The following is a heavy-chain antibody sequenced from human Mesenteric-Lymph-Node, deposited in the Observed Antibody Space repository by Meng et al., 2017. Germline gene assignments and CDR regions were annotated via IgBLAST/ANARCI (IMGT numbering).Heavy chain of an antibody. V-gene: IGHV4-38-2*02. CDR3: ARDISEGP. CDR2: IYHSGST. CDR1: GGSISSGYY. D-gene: IGHD3-10*01. Sequence: GSLRLSCTVSGGSISSGYYWGWIRQPPGKGLEWIGSIYHSGSTYYNPSLKSRVTISVDTSKNQFSLKLSSVTAADTAVYYCARDISEGPWGQGTLVTVSS. J-gene: IGHJ5*02.